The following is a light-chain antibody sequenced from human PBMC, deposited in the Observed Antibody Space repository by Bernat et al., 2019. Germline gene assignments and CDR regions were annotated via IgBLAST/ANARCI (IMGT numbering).Light chain of an antibody. V-gene: IGLV2-23*02. Sequence: QSALTQPASVSGSPGQSITISCTGTSSDVGSYNLVSCYQQHPGKAPNLMIYEVSKRPSGVSNRFSGSKSGNTASLTISGLQAEDEADYYCCSDAGRRVFGGGTKLTVL. CDR2: EVS. CDR3: CSDAGRRV. J-gene: IGLJ3*02. CDR1: SSDVGSYNL.